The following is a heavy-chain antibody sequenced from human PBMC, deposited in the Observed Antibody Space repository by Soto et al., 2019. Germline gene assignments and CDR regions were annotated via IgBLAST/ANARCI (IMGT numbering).Heavy chain of an antibody. J-gene: IGHJ5*02. Sequence: NPSETLSLTCTVSGGSISGYYWSWIRQPPGKGLEWIGCIYYSGSTNYNPSLMSRVTISVDTSKKHFSLKLSSVTAADTAVYYCARASDSSRSWFHPWGQGTLVTVSS. D-gene: IGHD3-22*01. CDR1: GGSISGYY. CDR2: IYYSGST. V-gene: IGHV4-59*01. CDR3: ARASDSSRSWFHP.